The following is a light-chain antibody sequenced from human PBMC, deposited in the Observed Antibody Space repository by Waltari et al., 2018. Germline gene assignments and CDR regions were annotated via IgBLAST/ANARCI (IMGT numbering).Light chain of an antibody. CDR2: DAS. CDR1: QSVTTK. V-gene: IGKV3D-15*01. J-gene: IGKJ1*01. CDR3: QQYHNWPPWT. Sequence: EIVMTQSPATLSVSPGDGATLSCRASQSVTTKLAWYQLKPGQAPRLLIYDASSRATGIPARFSGSGFGTEFTLTISSLQSEDFAVYYCQQYHNWPPWTFGRGTKVEIK.